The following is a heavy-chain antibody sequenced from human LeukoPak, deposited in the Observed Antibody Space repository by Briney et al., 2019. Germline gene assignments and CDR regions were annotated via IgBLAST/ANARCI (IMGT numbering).Heavy chain of an antibody. CDR3: ARDRGYGSGSYYIRVFDY. J-gene: IGHJ4*02. D-gene: IGHD3-10*01. V-gene: IGHV3-7*03. Sequence: GGSLRLSCAASGFTFRSYWMSWVRQAPGKGLEWVANRNQDRSQKYYVDSVRGRFTISRDNAKSSLFLQMNSLRAEDTAVYYCARDRGYGSGSYYIRVFDYWGQGTLVTVSS. CDR2: RNQDRSQK. CDR1: GFTFRSYW.